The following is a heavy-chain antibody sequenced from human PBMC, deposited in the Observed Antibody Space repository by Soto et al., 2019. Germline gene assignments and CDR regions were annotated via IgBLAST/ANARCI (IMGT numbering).Heavy chain of an antibody. CDR3: ARDGPTTVVTFDY. J-gene: IGHJ4*02. CDR2: ISYDGSNK. CDR1: GFTFSSYA. V-gene: IGHV3-30-3*01. D-gene: IGHD4-17*01. Sequence: QVQLVESGGGVVQPGRSLRLSCAASGFTFSSYAMHWVRQAPGKGLEWVAVISYDGSNKYYADSVKGRFNISRDNSKNTLYLQMNSLRAEDTAVYYCARDGPTTVVTFDYWGQGTLVTVSS.